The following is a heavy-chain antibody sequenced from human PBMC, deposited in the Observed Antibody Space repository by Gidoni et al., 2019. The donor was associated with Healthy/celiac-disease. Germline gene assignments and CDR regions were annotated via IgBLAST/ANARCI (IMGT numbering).Heavy chain of an antibody. D-gene: IGHD6-6*01. CDR3: ARDFAEYSSSLNDY. CDR1: GFTFSSYS. V-gene: IGHV3-48*02. CDR2: ISSSSSTI. Sequence: ELQLVESGGGLVQPVGSLRLSFAASGFTFSSYSMNWVRQAPGKGLEWVSYISSSSSTIYYADSVKGRFTISRDNAKNSLYLQMNSLRDEDTAVYYCARDFAEYSSSLNDYWGQGTLVTVSS. J-gene: IGHJ4*02.